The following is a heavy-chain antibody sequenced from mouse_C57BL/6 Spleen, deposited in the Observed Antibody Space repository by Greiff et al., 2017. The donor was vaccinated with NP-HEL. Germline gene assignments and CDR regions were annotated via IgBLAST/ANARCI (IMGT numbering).Heavy chain of an antibody. Sequence: EVKLLESGGGLVQPKGSLKLSCDASGFTFNTYAMHWVRQAPGKGLEWVARIRSKSSNYATYYAESVKDRFTISRDDSQSMLYLQMNNLKTEDTSMYYCVIEAYYSNSFGFWGQGTTLTVSS. J-gene: IGHJ2*01. D-gene: IGHD2-5*01. CDR2: IRSKSSNYAT. CDR3: VIEAYYSNSFGF. CDR1: GFTFNTYA. V-gene: IGHV10-3*01.